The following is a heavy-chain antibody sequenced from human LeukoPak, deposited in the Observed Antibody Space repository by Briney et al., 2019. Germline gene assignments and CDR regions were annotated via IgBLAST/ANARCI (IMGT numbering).Heavy chain of an antibody. Sequence: PSETLSLTCTVSGGSISSGGYYWSWLRQHPGTGLEWIGYIYYSGSTYYNPSLKSRVTISVDTSKNQFSLKLSPVTAADTALYYCARGTTGTQDYWGQGTLVTVSS. CDR3: ARGTTGTQDY. CDR2: IYYSGST. V-gene: IGHV4-31*03. J-gene: IGHJ4*02. CDR1: GGSISSGGYY. D-gene: IGHD1-1*01.